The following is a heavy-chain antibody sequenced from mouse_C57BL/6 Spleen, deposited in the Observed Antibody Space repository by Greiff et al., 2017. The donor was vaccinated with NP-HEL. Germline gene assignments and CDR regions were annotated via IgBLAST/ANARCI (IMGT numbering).Heavy chain of an antibody. J-gene: IGHJ2*01. CDR2: ISSGGSYT. V-gene: IGHV5-6*01. CDR1: GFTFSSYG. D-gene: IGHD1-1*01. CDR3: ARHGPIYGSSLLDY. Sequence: DVHLVESGGDLVKPGGSLKLSCAASGFTFSSYGMSWVRQTPDKRLEWVATISSGGSYTYYPDSVTGRFTISRDNAKNTLDLQMSSLKAEDTAMYYCARHGPIYGSSLLDYWGQGTTLTVSS.